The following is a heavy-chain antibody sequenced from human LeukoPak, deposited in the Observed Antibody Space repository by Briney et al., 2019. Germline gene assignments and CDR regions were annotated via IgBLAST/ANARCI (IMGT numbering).Heavy chain of an antibody. CDR2: INHSGST. V-gene: IGHV4-34*01. Sequence: SETLSLTCAVYGGSFSGYYWSWIRQPPGKGLEWIGEINHSGSTNYNPSLKSRVTISVDTSKNQFSLKLSSVTAADTAVYYCARGGVLNGCSGGSCYVNYWAQGTLVTVSS. CDR3: ARGGVLNGCSGGSCYVNY. CDR1: GGSFSGYY. J-gene: IGHJ4*02. D-gene: IGHD2-15*01.